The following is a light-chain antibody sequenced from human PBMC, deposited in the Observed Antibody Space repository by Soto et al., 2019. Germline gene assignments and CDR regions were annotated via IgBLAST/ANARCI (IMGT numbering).Light chain of an antibody. CDR1: QSVSSY. CDR3: QERSNWPPLT. J-gene: IGKJ4*01. Sequence: EIVLTQSPATLSLSPGERATLSCRASQSVSSYLAWYQQTPGQAPRLLIYDASNRATGIPARFSGSGSGTDFTLTISSLEPKDCAVYYCQERSNWPPLTFGGGTKVEIK. V-gene: IGKV3-11*01. CDR2: DAS.